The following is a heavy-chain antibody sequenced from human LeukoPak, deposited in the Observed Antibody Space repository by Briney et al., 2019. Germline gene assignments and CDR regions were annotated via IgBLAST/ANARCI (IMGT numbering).Heavy chain of an antibody. CDR1: GGSISSGSYY. CDR2: IYTSGST. Sequence: PSETLSLTCTVSGGSISSGSYYWSWIRQPAGKGLEWIGRIYTSGSTNYNPSLKSRVTISVDTSKNQFSLKLSSVTAADTAVYYCARDSTIRAAFDPWGQGTLVTVSS. J-gene: IGHJ5*02. V-gene: IGHV4-61*02. D-gene: IGHD3-10*01. CDR3: ARDSTIRAAFDP.